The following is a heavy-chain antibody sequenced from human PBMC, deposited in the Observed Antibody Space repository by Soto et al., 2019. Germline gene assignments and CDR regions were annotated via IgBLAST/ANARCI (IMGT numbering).Heavy chain of an antibody. CDR1: GYTFTSYG. V-gene: IGHV1-18*01. D-gene: IGHD3-10*01. CDR2: ISAYNGNT. Sequence: ASVNVSCKASGYTFTSYGISWVRQAPGQGLEWMGWISAYNGNTNYAQKLQGRVTMTTDTSTSTAYMELRSLRSDDTALYYCARNGLLWFGDNWFDPWGQGTLVTVSS. J-gene: IGHJ5*02. CDR3: ARNGLLWFGDNWFDP.